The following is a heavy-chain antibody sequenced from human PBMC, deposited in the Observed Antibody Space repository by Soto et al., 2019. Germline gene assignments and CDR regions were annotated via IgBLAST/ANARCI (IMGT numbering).Heavy chain of an antibody. D-gene: IGHD3-3*01. CDR3: ARDRDYDFWSGLDP. J-gene: IGHJ5*02. Sequence: PSETLSLTCTVSGGSISTYYWNWIRQPPGKGLEWIGYLYYTGITNYNPSLKSRVTISVDKSKNQFSLKLTSVTAADTAVYYCARDRDYDFWSGLDPWGQG. CDR1: GGSISTYY. V-gene: IGHV4-59*01. CDR2: LYYTGIT.